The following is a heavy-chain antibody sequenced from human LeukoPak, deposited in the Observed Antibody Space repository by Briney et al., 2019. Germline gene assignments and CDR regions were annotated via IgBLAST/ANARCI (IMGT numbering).Heavy chain of an antibody. D-gene: IGHD3-10*01. Sequence: NPSETLSLTCTVSGGSISSYYWSWIRQPAGKGLEWIGRIYTSGSTNYNPSLKSRVTMSVDTSKNQFSLKLSSVTAADTDVYYCARDNADYYGSGRSVNWFDPWGQGTLVTVSS. CDR3: ARDNADYYGSGRSVNWFDP. J-gene: IGHJ5*02. V-gene: IGHV4-4*07. CDR1: GGSISSYY. CDR2: IYTSGST.